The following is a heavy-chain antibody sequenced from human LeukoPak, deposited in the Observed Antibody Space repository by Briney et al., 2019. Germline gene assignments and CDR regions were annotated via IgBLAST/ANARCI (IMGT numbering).Heavy chain of an antibody. V-gene: IGHV3-66*01. CDR3: ARDPFGYDYVWRSYRYGMDV. J-gene: IGHJ6*02. CDR1: GFTVSSNY. Sequence: SGGSLRLSCAASGFTVSSNYMSWVRQAPGKGLEWVSVIYSGGSTYYADSVKGRFTISRDNSKNTLYLQMNSLRAEDTAVYYCARDPFGYDYVWRSYRYGMDVWGQGTTVTVSS. D-gene: IGHD3-16*02. CDR2: IYSGGST.